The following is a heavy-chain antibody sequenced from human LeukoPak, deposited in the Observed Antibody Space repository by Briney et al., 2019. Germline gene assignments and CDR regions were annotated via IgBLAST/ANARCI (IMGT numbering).Heavy chain of an antibody. CDR1: GFTFSSYW. Sequence: PGGSLRLSCAASGFTFSSYWMTWVRQAPGKGLEWVANIKQDGSDKHYVDSVKGRFTISRDNAKNSLFLRMDSLRDEDTAVYYCARERVCRSNSCYSTFDSWGQGTLVTVSS. J-gene: IGHJ4*02. D-gene: IGHD2-2*02. CDR2: IKQDGSDK. V-gene: IGHV3-7*04. CDR3: ARERVCRSNSCYSTFDS.